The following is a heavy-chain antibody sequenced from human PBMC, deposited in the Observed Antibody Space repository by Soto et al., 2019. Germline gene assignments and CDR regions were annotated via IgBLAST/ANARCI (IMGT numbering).Heavy chain of an antibody. CDR3: ATDVDTAMATDY. CDR2: IIPIFGTA. V-gene: IGHV1-69*13. CDR1: GGTFSSYA. D-gene: IGHD5-18*01. J-gene: IGHJ4*02. Sequence: EASVKVSCKASGGTFSSYAISWVRQAPGQGLEWMGGIIPIFGTANYAQKFQGRVTITADESTSTAYMELSSLRSEDTAVYYCATDVDTAMATDYWGQGTLVTVSS.